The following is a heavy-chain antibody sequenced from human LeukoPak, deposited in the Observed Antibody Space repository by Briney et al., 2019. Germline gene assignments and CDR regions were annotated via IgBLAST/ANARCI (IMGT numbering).Heavy chain of an antibody. D-gene: IGHD2-21*02. CDR3: ARDTHIVVVTTSGASDI. CDR1: GYTFTSYY. V-gene: IGHV1-46*01. J-gene: IGHJ3*02. CDR2: INPSGGST. Sequence: ASVKVSCKASGYTFTSYYMHWVRQAPGQGLEWMGIINPSGGSTSYAQKFQGRVTMTRDTSTSTVYMELSSLRSEDTAVYYCARDTHIVVVTTSGASDIWGQGTMVTVSS.